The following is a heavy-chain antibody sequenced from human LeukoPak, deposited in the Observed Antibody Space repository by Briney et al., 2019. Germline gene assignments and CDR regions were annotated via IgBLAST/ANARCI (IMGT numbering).Heavy chain of an antibody. Sequence: GGSLRLSCAASGVTFSSSGMHWVRQAPGKGLEWVASLSGNEDLVWYPHSLRGRFTISRDNSKNTLYLQLNSLRVEDTAVYYCAKDRRGSGWYGGFDSWGQGMLVTVSA. CDR3: AKDRRGSGWYGGFDS. CDR1: GVTFSSSG. V-gene: IGHV3-23*01. J-gene: IGHJ4*02. CDR2: LSGNEDLV. D-gene: IGHD6-19*01.